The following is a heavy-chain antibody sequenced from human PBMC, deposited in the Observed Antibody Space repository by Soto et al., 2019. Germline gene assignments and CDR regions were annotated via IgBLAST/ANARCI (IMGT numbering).Heavy chain of an antibody. V-gene: IGHV1-18*01. Sequence: ASVKVSCKASGYTFTSYGISWVRQAPVQGLEWMGWISAYNGNTNYAQKLQGRVTMTTDTSTSTAYMELRSLRSDDKAVYYCARDRTVVSAAMGVYYYYYYMDVWGKGTTVTVSS. J-gene: IGHJ6*03. CDR3: ARDRTVVSAAMGVYYYYYYMDV. D-gene: IGHD2-2*01. CDR1: GYTFTSYG. CDR2: ISAYNGNT.